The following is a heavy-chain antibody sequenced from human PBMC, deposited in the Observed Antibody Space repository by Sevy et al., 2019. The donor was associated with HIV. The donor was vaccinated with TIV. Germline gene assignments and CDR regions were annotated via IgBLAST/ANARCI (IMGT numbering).Heavy chain of an antibody. D-gene: IGHD3-22*01. CDR3: ARDEAVVIRAFDY. V-gene: IGHV3-30-3*01. J-gene: IGHJ4*02. CDR1: GFTFSSYA. Sequence: GGSLRLSCAASGFTFSSYAMHWVRQAPGKGLEWVAVISYDGSNKYYADSVKGRFTISRDNSKNTLYLQMNSLRAEDTAVLYCARDEAVVIRAFDYWGQGTLVTVSS. CDR2: ISYDGSNK.